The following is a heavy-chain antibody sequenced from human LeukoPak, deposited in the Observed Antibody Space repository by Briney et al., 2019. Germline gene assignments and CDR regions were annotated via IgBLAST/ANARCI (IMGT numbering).Heavy chain of an antibody. CDR2: IYYSGST. Sequence: SETLSLTCTVSGGSISSSSYYWGWIRQPPGKGLEWIGSIYYSGSTYYNPSLKSRVTISVDTSTNQFSLKLSSVTAADTAVYYCASRPTYYFDYWGQGTLVTVSS. CDR1: GGSISSSSYY. J-gene: IGHJ4*02. CDR3: ASRPTYYFDY. V-gene: IGHV4-39*01.